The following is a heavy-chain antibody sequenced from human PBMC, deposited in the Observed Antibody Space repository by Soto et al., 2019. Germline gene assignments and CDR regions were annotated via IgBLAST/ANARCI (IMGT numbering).Heavy chain of an antibody. V-gene: IGHV3-48*02. Sequence: VGSLRLSCAASGFTFSSYSMNWVRQAPGKGLEWVSYISSSSSTIYYADSVKGRFTISRDNAKNSLYLQMNSLRDEDTAVYYCERDPFGGGYSEGFGLWGQGTLVTVSS. CDR2: ISSSSSTI. J-gene: IGHJ5*02. CDR1: GFTFSSYS. CDR3: ERDPFGGGYSEGFGL. D-gene: IGHD3-16*01.